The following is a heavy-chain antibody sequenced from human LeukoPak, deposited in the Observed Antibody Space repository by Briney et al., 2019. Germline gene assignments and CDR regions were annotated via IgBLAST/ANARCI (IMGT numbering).Heavy chain of an antibody. J-gene: IGHJ4*02. Sequence: GGSLRLSCAASGFTVSSSYMSWVRQAPGKGLEWVSVIYSGGSTYYADSVKGRFTISRDNSKNTLYLQMNSLRAEDTAVYYCARSLIVADDYWGQGTLVTVSS. CDR3: ARSLIVADDY. CDR1: GFTVSSSY. CDR2: IYSGGST. D-gene: IGHD2/OR15-2a*01. V-gene: IGHV3-66*01.